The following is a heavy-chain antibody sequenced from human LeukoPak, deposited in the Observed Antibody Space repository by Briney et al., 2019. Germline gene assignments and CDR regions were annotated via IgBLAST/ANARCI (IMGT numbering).Heavy chain of an antibody. CDR1: GGSFSGYY. CDR2: INHSGST. V-gene: IGHV4-34*01. Sequence: PSETLSLTCAVYGGSFSGYYWSWIRQPPGKGLEWIGEINHSGSTNYNPSLKSRVTISVDTSKNQFSLKLSSVTAADTAVYYCARARVPRAIAAAVNWSDPWGQGTLVTVSS. J-gene: IGHJ5*02. CDR3: ARARVPRAIAAAVNWSDP. D-gene: IGHD6-13*01.